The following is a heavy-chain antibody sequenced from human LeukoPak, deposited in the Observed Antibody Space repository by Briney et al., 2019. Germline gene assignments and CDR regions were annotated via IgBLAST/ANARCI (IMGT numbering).Heavy chain of an antibody. V-gene: IGHV1-69*05. Sequence: SVTVSCKASGGTFSSYAVSWVRQAPGQGLEWMGGIIPIFGAANYAQKFQGRVTITTDESPCADYMELSSLRSQDTAVYFCVRIGRTWIQLWFDAFDILGQGTMVTVSS. CDR1: GGTFSSYA. CDR3: VRIGRTWIQLWFDAFDI. CDR2: IIPIFGAA. D-gene: IGHD5-18*01. J-gene: IGHJ3*02.